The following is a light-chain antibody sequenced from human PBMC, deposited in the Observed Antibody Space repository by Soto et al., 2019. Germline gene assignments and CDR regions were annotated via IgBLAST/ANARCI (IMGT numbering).Light chain of an antibody. CDR2: AAS. J-gene: IGKJ2*01. CDR1: QSISSY. CDR3: QQSYSTPLYT. V-gene: IGKV1-39*01. Sequence: DIQMTQSPSSLSASVGDRVTITCRASQSISSYLNWYQQKLWKAPKLLIYAASSLQSGVPSRFSGSGSGTDFTLTISSLQPEDFATYYCQQSYSTPLYTFGQGTKLEIK.